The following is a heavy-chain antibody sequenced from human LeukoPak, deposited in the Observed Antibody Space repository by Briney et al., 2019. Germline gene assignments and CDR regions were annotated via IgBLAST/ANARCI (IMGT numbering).Heavy chain of an antibody. J-gene: IGHJ4*02. D-gene: IGHD3-22*01. CDR2: INHSGST. Sequence: SATLSLTCAVYGGSFSGYYWSWIRQPPGKGLEWIGEINHSGSTNYNPSLKSRVTISVDTSKNQFSLKLSSVTAADTAVYYCARVPRNYYDSSGYPDYWGQGTLVTVSS. CDR3: ARVPRNYYDSSGYPDY. CDR1: GGSFSGYY. V-gene: IGHV4-34*01.